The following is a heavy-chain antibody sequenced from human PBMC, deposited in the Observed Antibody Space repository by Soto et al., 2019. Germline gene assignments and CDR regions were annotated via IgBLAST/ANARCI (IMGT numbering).Heavy chain of an antibody. Sequence: QVQLVQSGAEVKKPGASVKDSCKASGYTFTSYGISWVRQAPGQGLEWMGWISAYNGNTNYAQKLPGRVTMTTDTSTSTAYMELRSLRSDDTAVYYCARDWTVVTGRRTANAFDIWGQGTMVTVSS. CDR2: ISAYNGNT. CDR1: GYTFTSYG. J-gene: IGHJ3*02. CDR3: ARDWTVVTGRRTANAFDI. D-gene: IGHD2-15*01. V-gene: IGHV1-18*04.